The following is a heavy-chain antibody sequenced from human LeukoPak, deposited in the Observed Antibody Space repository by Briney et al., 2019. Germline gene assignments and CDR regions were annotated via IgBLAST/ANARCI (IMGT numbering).Heavy chain of an antibody. CDR1: GYTFTSYG. CDR2: IVVGSGNT. CDR3: AATKTPYSSTWYGDFDY. J-gene: IGHJ4*02. V-gene: IGHV1-58*02. D-gene: IGHD6-13*01. Sequence: SVKVSSKASGYTFTSYGISWVRQAPGQGLEWMGWIVVGSGNTNYAQRFQERLTITRDMSTSTAYMELSSLRSEDTAVYYCAATKTPYSSTWYGDFDYWGQGTLVTVSS.